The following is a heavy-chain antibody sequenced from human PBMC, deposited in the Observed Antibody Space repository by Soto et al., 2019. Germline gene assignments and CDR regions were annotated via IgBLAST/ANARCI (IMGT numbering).Heavy chain of an antibody. CDR3: ARAIDTWVAGFAY. CDR1: GFTFSSYA. D-gene: IGHD6-19*01. J-gene: IGHJ4*02. CDR2: ISYDGSNK. V-gene: IGHV3-30-3*01. Sequence: VQLVESGGGVVQPGRSLRLSCAASGFTFSSYAMHWVRQAPGKGLEWVAVISYDGSNKYYADSVKGRFTISRDNSKNTLYLQMNSLRAEDTAVYYCARAIDTWVAGFAYWGQGTLVTVSS.